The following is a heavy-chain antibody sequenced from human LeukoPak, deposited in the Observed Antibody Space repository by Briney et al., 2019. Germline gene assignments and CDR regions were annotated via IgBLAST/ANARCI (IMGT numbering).Heavy chain of an antibody. V-gene: IGHV1-24*01. J-gene: IGHJ4*02. CDR1: GYTLTELS. Sequence: ASVKVSCKVSGYTLTELSMHWVRQAPGKGLEWMGGFYPEDGETIYAQKFQGRVTMTEDTSTDTAYMELSSLRSGDTAVYYCATVFPYSSSWPVDYWGQGTLVTVSS. CDR2: FYPEDGET. CDR3: ATVFPYSSSWPVDY. D-gene: IGHD6-13*01.